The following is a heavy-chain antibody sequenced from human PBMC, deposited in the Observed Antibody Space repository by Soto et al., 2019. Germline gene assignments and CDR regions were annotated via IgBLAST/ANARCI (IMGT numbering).Heavy chain of an antibody. Sequence: RSETLSLTCTVSGGSINIGGYYWSWIRQHPWKGLEWIGYISYSGSTFYNPSLKSRVNITFDTSKNQFSLKLKSVTAADTAVYYCARTAWHFFDYWGQGXLVTVSS. V-gene: IGHV4-31*03. CDR3: ARTAWHFFDY. J-gene: IGHJ4*02. CDR1: GGSINIGGYY. CDR2: ISYSGST. D-gene: IGHD3-3*02.